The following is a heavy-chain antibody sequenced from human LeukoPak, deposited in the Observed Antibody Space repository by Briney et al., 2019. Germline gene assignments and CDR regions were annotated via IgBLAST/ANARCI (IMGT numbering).Heavy chain of an antibody. V-gene: IGHV4-59*01. CDR1: GGSISSYY. Sequence: KPSETLSLTCTVSGGSISSYYWSWIRQPPGKGLGWIGFIYYTGSTNYNPSLKSRVTISVDTSKNQFSLKLTSVTAADTAVYYCARSTYTDNYAHWFDPWGQGTLVTVSS. J-gene: IGHJ5*02. D-gene: IGHD5-24*01. CDR2: IYYTGST. CDR3: ARSTYTDNYAHWFDP.